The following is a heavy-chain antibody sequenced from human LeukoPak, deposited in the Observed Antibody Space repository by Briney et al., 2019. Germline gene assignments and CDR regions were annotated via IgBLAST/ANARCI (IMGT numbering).Heavy chain of an antibody. J-gene: IGHJ4*02. CDR1: GFTFSSYS. V-gene: IGHV3-21*01. D-gene: IGHD6-13*01. CDR3: ARDLDSRFDY. Sequence: GGSLRLSCAASGFTFSSYSMNWVRQAPGKGREWVSSISSSSSYIYYADSVKGRFTISRDNAKNSLYLQMNSLRAEDTAVYYCARDLDSRFDYCGQGTLVTVSS. CDR2: ISSSSSYI.